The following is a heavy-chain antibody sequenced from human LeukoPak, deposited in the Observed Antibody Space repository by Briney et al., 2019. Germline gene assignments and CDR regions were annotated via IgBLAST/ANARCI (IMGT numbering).Heavy chain of an antibody. V-gene: IGHV3-23*01. D-gene: IGHD5-18*01. CDR1: GFTFSSYA. Sequence: GGSLRLSCAASGFTFSSYAMGWVRQALGKGLEWVSSISASGSSTYYADSVKGRFTISRDNSKNTLYLQMSSLRAEDTAIYYCAKDLRGYTYGLGYWGQGTLVTVSS. CDR2: ISASGSST. CDR3: AKDLRGYTYGLGY. J-gene: IGHJ4*02.